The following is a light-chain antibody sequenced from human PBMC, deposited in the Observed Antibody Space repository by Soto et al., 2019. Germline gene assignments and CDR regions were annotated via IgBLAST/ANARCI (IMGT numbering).Light chain of an antibody. Sequence: DIQMTQSPSSLSASVGDRVTITCRASQDISNYLAWFQQKPGKAPKSLISAASSLQSGVPSKCSGSGSGTDFTLTISSLQPEDFATYYCQQYKSYPLTFGPGTKVDIK. CDR2: AAS. V-gene: IGKV1-16*02. CDR1: QDISNY. J-gene: IGKJ3*01. CDR3: QQYKSYPLT.